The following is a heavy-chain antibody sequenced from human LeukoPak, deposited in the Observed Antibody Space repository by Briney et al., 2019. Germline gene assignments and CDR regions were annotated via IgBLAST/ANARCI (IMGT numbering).Heavy chain of an antibody. V-gene: IGHV3-30*03. CDR2: ISYDGSNK. J-gene: IGHJ4*02. CDR1: GFSLSSYA. Sequence: GGSLRLSCTVSGFSLSSYAMSWVRQAPGKGLEWVAVISYDGSNKYFADSVKGRFTISRDNSKNTLYLQMNSLRAEDTAVYYCASNNYCSGGSCYFGYFDYWGQGTLVTVSS. CDR3: ASNNYCSGGSCYFGYFDY. D-gene: IGHD2-15*01.